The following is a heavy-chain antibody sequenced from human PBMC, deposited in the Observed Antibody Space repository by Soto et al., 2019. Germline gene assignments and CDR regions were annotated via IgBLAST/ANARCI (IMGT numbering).Heavy chain of an antibody. CDR3: ARALYVWLPHDNWFDP. J-gene: IGHJ5*02. D-gene: IGHD5-12*01. V-gene: IGHV3-74*01. CDR2: INSDGSST. CDR1: GFTFSSYW. Sequence: VGSLRLSCAASGFTFSSYWMHWVRQAPGKGLVWVSRINSDGSSTSYADSVKGRFTISRDNAKNTLYLQMNSLRAEDTAVYYCARALYVWLPHDNWFDPWGQGTLVTVSS.